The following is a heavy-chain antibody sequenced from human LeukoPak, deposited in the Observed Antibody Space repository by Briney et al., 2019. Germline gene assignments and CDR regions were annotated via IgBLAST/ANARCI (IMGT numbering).Heavy chain of an antibody. CDR1: GFSLTTNGVG. J-gene: IGHJ5*02. Sequence: SGPTLVNPTQTLTLTCTFSGFSLTTNGVGVGWIRQPPGKALEWLALIYWNDDKRYSPSLKSRLTITKDTSKSQVVLTMTNMDPVDAATYYCPHGLGYCTATSCFSDWFDPWGQGSLVTVSS. CDR3: PHGLGYCTATSCFSDWFDP. CDR2: IYWNDDK. D-gene: IGHD2-8*02. V-gene: IGHV2-5*01.